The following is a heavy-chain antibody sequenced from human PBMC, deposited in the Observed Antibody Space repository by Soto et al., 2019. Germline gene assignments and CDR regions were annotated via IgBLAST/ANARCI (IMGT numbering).Heavy chain of an antibody. V-gene: IGHV1-3*01. Sequence: QVQLVQSGAEVKKPGASVKVSCKASGYTFTSYAMHWVRQAPGQRLEWMGWINAGNGNTKYSQKFQGRVTITRDTSASTAYMELSSLRSEDTAVYYCARGYFDDDILTGWGPWGQGTLVTVSS. CDR1: GYTFTSYA. CDR2: INAGNGNT. J-gene: IGHJ5*02. D-gene: IGHD3-9*01. CDR3: ARGYFDDDILTGWGP.